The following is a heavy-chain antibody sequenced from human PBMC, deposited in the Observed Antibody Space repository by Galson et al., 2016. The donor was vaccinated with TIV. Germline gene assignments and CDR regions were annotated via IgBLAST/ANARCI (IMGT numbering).Heavy chain of an antibody. CDR3: ATDRNTALDTYHYYYGMDV. D-gene: IGHD5-18*01. J-gene: IGHJ6*02. CDR1: GGTFSTYV. V-gene: IGHV1-69*13. Sequence: SVKVSCKASGGTFSTYVINWVRRAPGQGLEWMGGIIPLFGTTNYAQKFQGRVTISADESTSTAYMELSSLRSEDTAVFYCATDRNTALDTYHYYYGMDVWGQGTLVTVSS. CDR2: IIPLFGTT.